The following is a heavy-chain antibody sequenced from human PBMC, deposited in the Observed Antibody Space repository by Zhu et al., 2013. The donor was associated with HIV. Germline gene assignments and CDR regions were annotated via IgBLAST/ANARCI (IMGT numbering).Heavy chain of an antibody. J-gene: IGHJ4*02. Sequence: QVQLVQSGAEVKKPGASVKVSCKASGYTFTSYAMHWVRQAPGQRLEWMGWINAGNGNTKYSQKFQGRVTITRDTSASTAYMELSSLRSEDTAVYYCARVRRPYQPGDYWGQGTPGHRLL. CDR3: ARVRRPYQPGDY. D-gene: IGHD2-2*01. CDR1: GYTFTSYA. V-gene: IGHV1-3*01. CDR2: INAGNGNT.